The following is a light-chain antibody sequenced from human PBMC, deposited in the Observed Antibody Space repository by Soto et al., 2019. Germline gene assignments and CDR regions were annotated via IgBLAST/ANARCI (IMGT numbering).Light chain of an antibody. CDR1: SSDVGGYNY. CDR2: DVS. J-gene: IGLJ3*02. Sequence: QSVLTQPASVSGSPGQSITISCTGTSSDVGGYNYVSWYQQHPGKAPKLMIYDVSNRPSGVSNRFSGSKSGNTASLTISGLQAEDEAAYYCSSYTSSSTPVFGRGTKVTVL. V-gene: IGLV2-14*01. CDR3: SSYTSSSTPV.